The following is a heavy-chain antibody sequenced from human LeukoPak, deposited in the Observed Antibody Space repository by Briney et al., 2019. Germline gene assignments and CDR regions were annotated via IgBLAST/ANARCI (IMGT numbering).Heavy chain of an antibody. CDR2: IGASGGST. V-gene: IGHV3-23*01. CDR3: AKAEGYDILTGLDY. J-gene: IGHJ4*02. CDR1: GFSFSRND. D-gene: IGHD3-9*01. Sequence: GRSLRLSCAASGFSFSRNDMHWVRQAPGKGLEWVSGIGASGGSTYYADSVKGRFTISRDNSKNTLYLQMNSLRTEDTAVYYCAKAEGYDILTGLDYWGQGTLVTVSS.